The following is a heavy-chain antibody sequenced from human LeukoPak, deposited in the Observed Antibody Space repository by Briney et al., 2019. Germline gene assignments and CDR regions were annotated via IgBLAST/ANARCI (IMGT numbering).Heavy chain of an antibody. CDR3: ARVTEDELDPFRFGGRTAGFDY. D-gene: IGHD3-10*01. CDR1: GGSFSGYY. J-gene: IGHJ4*02. V-gene: IGHV4-34*01. CDR2: INHSGST. Sequence: PSETLSLTCAVYGGSFSGYYWSWIRQPPGKGLEWIGEINHSGSTNYNPSLKSRVTISVDTSKNQFSLKLSSVTAADTAVYYCARVTEDELDPFRFGGRTAGFDYWGQGTLVTVSS.